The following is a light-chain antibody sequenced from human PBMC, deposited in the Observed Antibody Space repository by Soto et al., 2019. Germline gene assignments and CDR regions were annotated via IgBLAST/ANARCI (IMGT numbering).Light chain of an antibody. J-gene: IGLJ2*01. Sequence: QSVLTQPASVSGSPGQSITISCTGTSSDVGGYNYVSWYQQHPHPGKAPKLVIYDVSNRPSGVSNRFSGSKSGNTASLTISGLQAEDEADYYCSSYTSSSTQVFGGGTKVTVL. CDR1: SSDVGGYNY. V-gene: IGLV2-14*03. CDR3: SSYTSSSTQV. CDR2: DVS.